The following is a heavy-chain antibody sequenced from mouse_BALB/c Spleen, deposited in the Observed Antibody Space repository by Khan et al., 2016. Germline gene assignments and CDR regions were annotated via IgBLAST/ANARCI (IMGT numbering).Heavy chain of an antibody. CDR2: IDPANGNT. J-gene: IGHJ2*01. V-gene: IGHV14-3*02. CDR1: GFNIKDTY. Sequence: EVQLQESGAELVKPGASVKLSCTASGFNIKDTYMHWVKQRPEQGLEWIGRIDPANGNTKYDPKFQGKATITADTSSNTAYLQLSSLTAEDIAVYHCARGNYDYDGDYWGRGTTITVSS. CDR3: ARGNYDYDGDY. D-gene: IGHD2-4*01.